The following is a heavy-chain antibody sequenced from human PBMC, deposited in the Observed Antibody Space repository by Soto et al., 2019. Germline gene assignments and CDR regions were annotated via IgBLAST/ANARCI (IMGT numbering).Heavy chain of an antibody. CDR1: GGSIRSYY. J-gene: IGHJ3*02. D-gene: IGHD4-17*01. V-gene: IGHV4-59*08. CDR2: IYYSGST. Sequence: QVQLQESGPGLMKPSETLSLTCTVSGGSIRSYYWSWIRQPPGKGLEWIGYIYYSGSTNYNPSLKRRVTISVDTSKNQFSLKLSSVTAADTAVYYCARRYGGAFDIWGQGTMVTVSS. CDR3: ARRYGGAFDI.